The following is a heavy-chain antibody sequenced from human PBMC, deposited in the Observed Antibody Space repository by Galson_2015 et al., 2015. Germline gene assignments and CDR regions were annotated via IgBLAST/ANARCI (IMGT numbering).Heavy chain of an antibody. J-gene: IGHJ4*02. CDR2: ISVDGSNT. CDR3: ARVVRVVYSSGWYDY. CDR1: GYTFTTSG. Sequence: SVKVSCKASGYTFTTSGMSWVRQAPGQGLEWMGWISVDGSNTNYAQKLQGRVTMTTDTSKTTAYMELRSLKPDDTAVYYCARVVRVVYSSGWYDYWGQGTLVTVSS. V-gene: IGHV1-18*01. D-gene: IGHD6-19*01.